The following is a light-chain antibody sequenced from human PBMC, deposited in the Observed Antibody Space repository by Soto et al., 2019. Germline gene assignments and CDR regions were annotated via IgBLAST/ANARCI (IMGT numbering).Light chain of an antibody. J-gene: IGLJ1*01. CDR1: SSNIGAGYD. CDR3: QSYDSSMSGSYV. V-gene: IGLV1-40*01. Sequence: QSVLTQPPSVSGAPGQRGTISCTGSSSNIGAGYDVHWYQQLPGTAPKLLIYGNSNRPSGVPDRFSGSKSGTSASLAITGFQAADEADYYCQSYDSSMSGSYVFGTGTKVTVL. CDR2: GNS.